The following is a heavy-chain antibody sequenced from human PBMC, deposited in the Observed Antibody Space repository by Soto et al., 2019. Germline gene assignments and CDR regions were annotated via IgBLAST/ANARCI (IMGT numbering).Heavy chain of an antibody. J-gene: IGHJ3*02. CDR3: ATDSRYSAYVRAFDI. CDR2: ISGGGTVT. V-gene: IGHV3-23*01. D-gene: IGHD5-12*01. Sequence: GGSLRLSCAASGFTFSSYDMTWVRQAPGKGLEWVSVISGGGTVTHYADSVKGRFTISRDNSQNTLYLQMNSLRAEDTAVYYCATDSRYSAYVRAFDIWGQGTMVTVSS. CDR1: GFTFSSYD.